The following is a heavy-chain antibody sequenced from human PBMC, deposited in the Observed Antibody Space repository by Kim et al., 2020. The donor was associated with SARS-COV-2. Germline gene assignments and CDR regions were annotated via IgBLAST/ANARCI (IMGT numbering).Heavy chain of an antibody. J-gene: IGHJ4*02. CDR2: GSNN. V-gene: IGHV3-30*02. D-gene: IGHD3-10*01. Sequence: GSNNYYADSVKGRFTISRDNSNNTLYLQMNSLRAEETAVYYCANTMVRVYWGQGPLVTVSS. CDR3: ANTMVRVY.